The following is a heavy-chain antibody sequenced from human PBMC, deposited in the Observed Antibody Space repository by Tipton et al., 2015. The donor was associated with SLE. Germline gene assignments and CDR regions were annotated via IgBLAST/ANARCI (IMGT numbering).Heavy chain of an antibody. V-gene: IGHV4-61*01. CDR1: GDSISSSSYY. CDR2: ISYSGRS. D-gene: IGHD3-3*01. Sequence: TLSLTCTVSGDSISSSSYYWSWIRQPPGKGLEWIGYISYSGRSNYNSSLKSRVAISLDTSKNQFSLKMNSVTAADTAIYYCARGTPFMEWERNWFDPWGQGTLVTVSS. J-gene: IGHJ5*02. CDR3: ARGTPFMEWERNWFDP.